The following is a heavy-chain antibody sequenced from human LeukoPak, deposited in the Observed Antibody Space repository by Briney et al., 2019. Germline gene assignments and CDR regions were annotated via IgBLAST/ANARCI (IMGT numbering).Heavy chain of an antibody. J-gene: IGHJ4*02. CDR1: GGSISSYY. V-gene: IGHV4-59*01. D-gene: IGHD4-17*01. CDR2: IYYSGST. Sequence: SETLSLTCTVSGGSISSYYWNWIRQPPGKGLEWIGYIYYSGSTNYNPSLKSRVTISVDTSKNQFSLTLSSVTAADTAVYYCARVNYGDLEYYFDYWGQGTLVTVSS. CDR3: ARVNYGDLEYYFDY.